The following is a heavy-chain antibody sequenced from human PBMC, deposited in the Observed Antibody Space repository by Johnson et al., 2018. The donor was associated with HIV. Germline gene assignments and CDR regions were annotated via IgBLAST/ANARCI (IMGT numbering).Heavy chain of an antibody. D-gene: IGHD3-22*01. CDR2: IRYDGSNK. CDR1: GFTFSSYG. CDR3: ARDKQVLITTFDAFDI. Sequence: QVQLVESGGGVVQPGGSLRLSCAASGFTFSSYGMHWVRQAPGKGLEWVAFIRYDGSNKYYADSVKGRFTISRDNSKNTLYLQMNSLSAEDTAVFYCARDKQVLITTFDAFDIWGQGTMVTVSS. J-gene: IGHJ3*02. V-gene: IGHV3-30*02.